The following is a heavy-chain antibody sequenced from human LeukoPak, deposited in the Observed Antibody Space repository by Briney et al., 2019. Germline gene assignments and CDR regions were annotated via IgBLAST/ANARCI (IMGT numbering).Heavy chain of an antibody. D-gene: IGHD4-17*01. CDR1: GGSINTYY. V-gene: IGHV4-59*01. J-gene: IGHJ4*02. CDR3: ARGSTVTPYYFDY. CDR2: IQVGGST. Sequence: SETLPLTCAVSGGSINTYYWTWIRQPPGKGLEWIGYIQVGGSTNYSPSLKSRVTMSLGTSKDQFSLKLSSVSAADTAVYYCARGSTVTPYYFDYWGQGTLVTVSS.